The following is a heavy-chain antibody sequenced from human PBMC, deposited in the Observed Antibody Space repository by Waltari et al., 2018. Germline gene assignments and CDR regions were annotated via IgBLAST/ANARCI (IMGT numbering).Heavy chain of an antibody. CDR3: ARTTTLKSLDY. Sequence: EVQLIQSGTEVKKPGATVKISCKASGYTFTDYYMHWVQQAPGKGLGWIGRVDPKDGETIYAEKFQGRVTISADTSTDTAYMELSSLRSDDTAVYFCARTTTLKSLDYWGQGTLVTVSS. CDR2: VDPKDGET. D-gene: IGHD1-7*01. J-gene: IGHJ4*02. V-gene: IGHV1-69-2*01. CDR1: GYTFTDYY.